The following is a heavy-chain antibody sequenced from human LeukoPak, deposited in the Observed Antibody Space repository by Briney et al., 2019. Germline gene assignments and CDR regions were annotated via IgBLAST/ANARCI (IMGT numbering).Heavy chain of an antibody. CDR2: IYPSGTT. V-gene: IGHV4-4*09. J-gene: IGHJ6*03. CDR3: ASLKVSVVLGAISYYMDV. CDR1: GASITNFY. Sequence: SVTLSLTCTVSGASITNFYWSWVRRPPGKGLEWIGYIYPSGTTNYNPSLQSRVTMSLDTSKNQLSLRLSSVTAADTAVYFCASLKVSVVLGAISYYMDVWGKGTTVTVSS. D-gene: IGHD4/OR15-4a*01.